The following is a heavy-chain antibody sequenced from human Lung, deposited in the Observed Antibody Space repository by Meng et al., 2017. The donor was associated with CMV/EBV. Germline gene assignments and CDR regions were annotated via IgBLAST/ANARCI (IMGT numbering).Heavy chain of an antibody. J-gene: IGHJ5*02. CDR2: IIPILGIA. CDR3: ASGGTVVPAARGGRGWVDP. V-gene: IGHV1-69*10. D-gene: IGHD2-2*01. CDR1: GGTFSSYA. Sequence: SXXVSXKASGGTFSSYAISWVRQAPGQGLEWMGGIIPILGIANYAQKFQGRVTITADKSTSTAYMELSSLRSEDTAVYYCASGGTVVPAARGGRGWVDPXGQGTLVTVSS.